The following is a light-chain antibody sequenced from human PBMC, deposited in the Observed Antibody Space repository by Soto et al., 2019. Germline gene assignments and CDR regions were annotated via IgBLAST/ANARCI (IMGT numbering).Light chain of an antibody. J-gene: IGKJ1*01. V-gene: IGKV3-20*01. Sequence: EIVLTQSPGTLSLSPGERATLSCRASQSVSSSYLAWYQQKPGQAPRLLIYGASSRATGIPDRFSGSGSGTDFTLTISRLEPEDFAVYSCQQYGSSPRTFGQGTKVETK. CDR1: QSVSSSY. CDR2: GAS. CDR3: QQYGSSPRT.